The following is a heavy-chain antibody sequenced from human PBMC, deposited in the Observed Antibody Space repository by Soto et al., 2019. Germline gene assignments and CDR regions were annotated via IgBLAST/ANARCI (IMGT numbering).Heavy chain of an antibody. J-gene: IGHJ4*02. D-gene: IGHD2-15*01. CDR2: ISGSGGST. V-gene: IGHV3-23*01. CDR3: AKDLDPVVVVAATDFDY. Sequence: GGSLRLSCAASGFTFSSYAMSWVRQAPGKGLEWVSAISGSGGSTYYADSVKGRFTISRDNSKNTLYLQMNSLRAEDTAVYYCAKDLDPVVVVAATDFDYWGQGTLVTVSS. CDR1: GFTFSSYA.